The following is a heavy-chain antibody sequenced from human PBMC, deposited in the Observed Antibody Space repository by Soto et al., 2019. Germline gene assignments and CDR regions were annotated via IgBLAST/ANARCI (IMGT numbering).Heavy chain of an antibody. V-gene: IGHV4-38-2*01. Sequence: PSETLSLTCAVSGYSISSGYYWGWIRQPPGKGLEWIGSIYHSGSTYYNPSLKSRVTISVDTSKNQFSLKLSSVTAADTAVYYCARGGVDTKFDYWGQGTLVTVSS. CDR2: IYHSGST. J-gene: IGHJ4*02. CDR3: ARGGVDTKFDY. CDR1: GYSISSGYY. D-gene: IGHD3-16*01.